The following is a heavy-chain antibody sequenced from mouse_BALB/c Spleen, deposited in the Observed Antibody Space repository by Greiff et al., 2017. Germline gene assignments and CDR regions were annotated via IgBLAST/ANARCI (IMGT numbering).Heavy chain of an antibody. CDR3: ARRDYYGPYAMDY. CDR1: GYSITSGYY. J-gene: IGHJ4*01. V-gene: IGHV3-6*02. Sequence: EVKVEESGPGLVKPSQSLSLTCSVTGYSITSGYYWNWIRQFPGNKLEWMGYISYDGSNNYNPSLKNRISITRDTSKNQFFLKLNSVTTEDTATYYCARRDYYGPYAMDYWGQGTSVTVSS. CDR2: ISYDGSN. D-gene: IGHD1-2*01.